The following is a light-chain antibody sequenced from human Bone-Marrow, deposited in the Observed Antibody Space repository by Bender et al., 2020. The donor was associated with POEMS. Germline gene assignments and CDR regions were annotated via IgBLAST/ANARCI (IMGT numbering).Light chain of an antibody. J-gene: IGLJ3*02. V-gene: IGLV8-61*01. CDR2: NTN. Sequence: QTVVTQEPSFSVSPGGTVTLTCGLSSGSVSPSSYPSWYQQTPGQAPRALIYNTNSRYSGVPDRFSGSIVGNKAALTITGAQADDESDYYCLLYVGSAFWAFGGGTKLTVV. CDR3: LLYVGSAFWA. CDR1: SGSVSPSSY.